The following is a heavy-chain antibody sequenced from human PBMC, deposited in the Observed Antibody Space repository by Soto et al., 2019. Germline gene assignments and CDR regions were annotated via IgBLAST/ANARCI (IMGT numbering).Heavy chain of an antibody. Sequence: PGESLRISCKGSGYSFTSHWIGWVRQMPGKGLEWMGIIYPGDSDTRYSPSFQGQVTISADKSISTAYLQWSSLKASDTAMYYCARGHGSSYYYYGMDVWGQGTTVTVS. J-gene: IGHJ6*02. CDR3: ARGHGSSYYYYGMDV. CDR2: IYPGDSDT. D-gene: IGHD2-2*01. V-gene: IGHV5-51*01. CDR1: GYSFTSHW.